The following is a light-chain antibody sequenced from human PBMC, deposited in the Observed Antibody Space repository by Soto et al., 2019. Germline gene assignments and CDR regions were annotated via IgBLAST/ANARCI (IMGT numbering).Light chain of an antibody. CDR1: SSNIGSNY. CDR3: AAWDDSMSGVV. Sequence: QSVLTQPPSASGTPGQRVTISCSGSSSNIGSNYVYWYQQLPGTVPQLLIYRNSERPSGVLDRFSGSKSGTSAALAISGLRSEDEADYYCAAWDDSMSGVVFGGGTKLTVL. J-gene: IGLJ2*01. CDR2: RNS. V-gene: IGLV1-47*01.